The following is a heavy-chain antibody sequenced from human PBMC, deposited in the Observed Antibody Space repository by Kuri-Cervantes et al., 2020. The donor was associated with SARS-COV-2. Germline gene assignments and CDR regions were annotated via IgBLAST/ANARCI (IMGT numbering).Heavy chain of an antibody. V-gene: IGHV4-30-2*01. CDR1: GGSISSDGYT. J-gene: IGHJ2*01. Sequence: LRLSCAVSGGSISSDGYTWSWIRQPPGKGLEWIGYIYHSGSTYYNPSLKSRVTISVDRSKNQFSLKLSSVTAADTAVYYCARAAAGNWYFDLWGRGTLVTVSS. CDR3: ARAAAGNWYFDL. CDR2: IYHSGST. D-gene: IGHD6-13*01.